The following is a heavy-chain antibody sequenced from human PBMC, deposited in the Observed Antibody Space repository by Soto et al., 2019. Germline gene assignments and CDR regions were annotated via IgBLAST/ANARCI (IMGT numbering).Heavy chain of an antibody. CDR1: GFTFSSYG. Sequence: GGSLRLSCAASGFTFSSYGMHWVRQAPGKGLEWVAVISYDGSNKYYADSVKGRFTISRDNSKNTLYLQMNSLRAEDTAVYYCAKGDGIYYYYYMDVWGKGTTVTVSS. CDR3: AKGDGIYYYYYMDV. CDR2: ISYDGSNK. J-gene: IGHJ6*03. D-gene: IGHD2-21*01. V-gene: IGHV3-30*18.